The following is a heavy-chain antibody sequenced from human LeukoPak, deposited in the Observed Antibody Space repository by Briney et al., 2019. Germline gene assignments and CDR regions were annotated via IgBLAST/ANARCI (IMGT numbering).Heavy chain of an antibody. CDR2: VSRFGGTT. J-gene: IGHJ5*02. CDR3: VKHVGSRWSNNRFDP. CDR1: GLTFDSYA. Sequence: GGSLRLSCAASGLTFDSYAMSWVRQAPGKGLEWVSAVSRFGGTTYYADSAKGRFTISRDNSNNTVYLQMNSLRVGDTALYYCVKHVGSRWSNNRFDPWGQGTLVT. V-gene: IGHV3-23*01. D-gene: IGHD6-13*01.